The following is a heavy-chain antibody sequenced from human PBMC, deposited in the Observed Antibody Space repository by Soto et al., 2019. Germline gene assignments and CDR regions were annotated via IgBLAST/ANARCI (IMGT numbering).Heavy chain of an antibody. V-gene: IGHV3-11*01. CDR1: GFTFSDYY. J-gene: IGHJ3*02. CDR2: ISSSGSTI. CDR3: ARDGGSGSYYDRDAFDI. Sequence: PGGSLRLSCAASGFTFSDYYMSWIRQAPGKGLEWVSYISSSGSTIYYADSVKGRFTISRDNAKNSLYLQMNSLRAEDTAVYYCARDGGSGSYYDRDAFDIRCQGTLVTVSS. D-gene: IGHD3-10*01.